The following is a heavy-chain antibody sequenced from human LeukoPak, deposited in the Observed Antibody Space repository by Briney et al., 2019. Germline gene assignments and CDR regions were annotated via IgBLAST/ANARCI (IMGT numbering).Heavy chain of an antibody. CDR1: GYTFTSYY. V-gene: IGHV1-46*03. CDR3: ARAYYDSSGYYWYGGAFDI. CDR2: INPSGGST. Sequence: VSVKVSCKASGYTFTSYYMHWVRQAPGQGLEWMGIINPSGGSTSYAQKFQGRVTMTRDTSTSTVYMELSSLRSEDTAVYYCARAYYDSSGYYWYGGAFDIWGQGTMVTVSS. J-gene: IGHJ3*02. D-gene: IGHD3-22*01.